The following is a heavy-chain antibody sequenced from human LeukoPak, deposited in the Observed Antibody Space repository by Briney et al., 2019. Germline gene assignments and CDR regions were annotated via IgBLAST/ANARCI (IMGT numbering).Heavy chain of an antibody. V-gene: IGHV3-23*01. CDR1: GFTYSTYG. Sequence: TGGSLRLSCAASGFTYSTYGMHWVRQAPGKGLEWVSAISDNGGDTKYADSVKGRFTISRDNSKNTLYLQMNSLRAEDTAVYYCAKGAGSSGYPSPWFYWGQGTLVTVSS. CDR3: AKGAGSSGYPSPWFY. D-gene: IGHD3-22*01. CDR2: ISDNGGDT. J-gene: IGHJ4*02.